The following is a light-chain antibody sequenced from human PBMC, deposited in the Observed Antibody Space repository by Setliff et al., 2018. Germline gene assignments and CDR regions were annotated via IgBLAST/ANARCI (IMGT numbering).Light chain of an antibody. Sequence: QSVLTQPASVSGSPGQSITISCTGTSSDVGAYTLVSWYQQHPGKAPKVLIFDVSKRPSGVSNRFSGSKSGNSASLTISGLQAEDEADYYCCSYAGDFILVFGGGTKVTVL. CDR1: SSDVGAYTL. V-gene: IGLV2-23*02. J-gene: IGLJ3*02. CDR3: CSYAGDFILV. CDR2: DVS.